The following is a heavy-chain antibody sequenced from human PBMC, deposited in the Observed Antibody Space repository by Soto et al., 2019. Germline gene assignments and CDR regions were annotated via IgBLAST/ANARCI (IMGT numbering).Heavy chain of an antibody. CDR2: IIPIFGTA. V-gene: IGHV1-69*06. J-gene: IGHJ6*02. D-gene: IGHD6-19*01. Sequence: QVQLVQSGAEVKKPGSSVKVSCKASGGTFSSYAISWVRQAPGQGLEWMGGIIPIFGTANYAPKFQGRVTITADKSTSTAYMELSSLRSEDTAVYYCARKWLVEGGYYYGMDVWGQGTTVTVSS. CDR1: GGTFSSYA. CDR3: ARKWLVEGGYYYGMDV.